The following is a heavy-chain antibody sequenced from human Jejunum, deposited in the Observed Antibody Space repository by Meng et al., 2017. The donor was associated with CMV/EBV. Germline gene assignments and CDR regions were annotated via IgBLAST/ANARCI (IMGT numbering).Heavy chain of an antibody. J-gene: IGHJ4*02. CDR2: IKQDGSET. CDR1: GFTFSNDW. CDR3: ARGFAIDS. D-gene: IGHD3-10*01. V-gene: IGHV3-7*04. Sequence: EGQLVEFGGGLVQLGGSLRLSCVASGFTFSNDWMTWVRQAPGKGLEWVANIKQDGSETYYVDSVKGRFTISRDNGKNSLYLQMNNLRAEDTGVYYCARGFAIDSWGQGTLVTVSS.